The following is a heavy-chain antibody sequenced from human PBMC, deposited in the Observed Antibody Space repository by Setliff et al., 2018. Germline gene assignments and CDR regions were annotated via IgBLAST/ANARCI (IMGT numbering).Heavy chain of an antibody. CDR3: ARDRTAYTYGLDV. CDR1: GGSFSTYF. D-gene: IGHD3-16*01. J-gene: IGHJ6*02. V-gene: IGHV4-34*01. Sequence: SETLSLTCAVYGGSFSTYFWSWIRQPPGKGLEWIGEISHSGSANYNPSLKSRVTMSVDTSKNQFSLMLTSVTAADTAVYYCARDRTAYTYGLDVWGQGTTVTVSS. CDR2: ISHSGSA.